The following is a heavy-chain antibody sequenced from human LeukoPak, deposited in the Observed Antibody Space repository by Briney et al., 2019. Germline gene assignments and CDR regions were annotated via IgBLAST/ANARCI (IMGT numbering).Heavy chain of an antibody. CDR2: INPNSGGT. V-gene: IGHV1-2*02. J-gene: IGHJ6*02. CDR1: GYTFTSYG. Sequence: ASVKVSCKASGYTFTSYGISWVRQAPGQGLEWMGWINPNSGGTNYAQKFQGRVTMTRDTSISTAYMELSRLRSDDTAVYYCARDGXRGYGMDVWGQGTTVTVSS. D-gene: IGHD3-3*01. CDR3: ARDGXRGYGMDV.